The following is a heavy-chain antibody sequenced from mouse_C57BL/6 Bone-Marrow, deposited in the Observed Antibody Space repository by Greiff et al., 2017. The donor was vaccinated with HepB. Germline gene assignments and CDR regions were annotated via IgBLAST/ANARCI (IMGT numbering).Heavy chain of an antibody. Sequence: QVQLKQSGAELVRPGTSVKVSCKASGYAFTNYLIEWVKQRPGQGLEWIGVINPGSGGTNYNEKFKGKATLTADKSSSTAYMQLSSLTSEDSAVYFCARLGVYYGSSGFAYWGQGTLVTVSA. D-gene: IGHD1-1*01. CDR1: GYAFTNYL. J-gene: IGHJ3*01. CDR2: INPGSGGT. CDR3: ARLGVYYGSSGFAY. V-gene: IGHV1-54*01.